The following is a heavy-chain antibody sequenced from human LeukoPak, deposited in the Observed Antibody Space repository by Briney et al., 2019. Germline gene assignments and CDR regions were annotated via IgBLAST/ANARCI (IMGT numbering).Heavy chain of an antibody. J-gene: IGHJ4*02. CDR2: INPNSGGT. Sequence: GASVKVSCKASGYTFTAYYMHWVRQAPGQGLEWMGWINPNSGGTNYGQRFQGRVTMTRDTSISTAYMELSRLRSDDTAVYYCARDRDQWLPERCDYWGQGTLVTVSS. CDR1: GYTFTAYY. V-gene: IGHV1-2*02. D-gene: IGHD6-19*01. CDR3: ARDRDQWLPERCDY.